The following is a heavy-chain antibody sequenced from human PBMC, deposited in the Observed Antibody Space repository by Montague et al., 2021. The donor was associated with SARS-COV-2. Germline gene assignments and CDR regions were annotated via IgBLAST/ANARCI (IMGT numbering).Heavy chain of an antibody. Sequence: SETLSLTCTVSGGSISSYYWNWIRQPPGKGLEWIGYIYYSGRTNYNPSLKSRVTISVDTSKNQFSLKLSSVTAADTAVYYCARDVRYYYDQWGQGILVTVSS. CDR3: ARDVRYYYDQ. D-gene: IGHD3-10*01. J-gene: IGHJ4*02. CDR2: IYYSGRT. CDR1: GGSISSYY. V-gene: IGHV4-59*01.